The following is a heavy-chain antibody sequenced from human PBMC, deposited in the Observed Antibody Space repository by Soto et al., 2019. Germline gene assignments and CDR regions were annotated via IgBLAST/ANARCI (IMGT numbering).Heavy chain of an antibody. Sequence: SGGSLRLSCTASGFRFGDYVMSWVRQAPGKGLEWVGFIRSKTYGGTIEYAASVKGRFTISRDDSKSIVYLQMNGLKTEDTAVYYCTRDVLFSSGSYYYYYGMDVWGQGTTVTVSS. V-gene: IGHV3-49*04. CDR2: IRSKTYGGTI. D-gene: IGHD3-10*01. CDR1: GFRFGDYV. J-gene: IGHJ6*02. CDR3: TRDVLFSSGSYYYYYGMDV.